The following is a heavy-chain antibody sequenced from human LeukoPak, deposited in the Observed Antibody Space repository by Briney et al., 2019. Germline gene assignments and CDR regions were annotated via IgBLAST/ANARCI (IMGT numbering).Heavy chain of an antibody. CDR2: ISSSSSYI. CDR1: GFTFSSYS. CDR3: ARKEKKIDSSSWISFDY. J-gene: IGHJ4*02. Sequence: GGSLRLSCAASGFTFSSYSMNWVRQAPGKGLEWVSSISSSSSYIYYADSVKGRFTISRDNAKNSLYLQMNSLRAEDTAVYYCARKEKKIDSSSWISFDYWGQGTLVTVS. D-gene: IGHD6-13*01. V-gene: IGHV3-21*01.